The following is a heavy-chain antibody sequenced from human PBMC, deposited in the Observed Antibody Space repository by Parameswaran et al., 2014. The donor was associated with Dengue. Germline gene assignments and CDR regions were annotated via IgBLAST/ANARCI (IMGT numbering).Heavy chain of an antibody. V-gene: IGHV3-11*04. J-gene: IGHJ4*02. CDR2: ISSSGSTI. CDR3: ARVVDPVVVVAASDY. Sequence: WIRQPPGKGLEWVSYISSSGSTIYYADSVKGRFTISRDNAKNSLYLQMNSLRAEDTAVYYCARVVDPVVVVAASDYWGQGTLVTVSS. D-gene: IGHD2-15*01.